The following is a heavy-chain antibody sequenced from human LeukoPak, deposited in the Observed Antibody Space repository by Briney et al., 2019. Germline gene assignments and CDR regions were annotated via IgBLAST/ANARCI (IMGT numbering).Heavy chain of an antibody. D-gene: IGHD6-6*01. V-gene: IGHV1-69*05. CDR1: GGTFSSYA. Sequence: ASVKVSCKASGGTFSSYAIRWVREAPGQGLEWMGRIIPIFGTANYAQKFQGRVTITTDESTSTAYMELSSLRSEDTAVYYCARVVYSSSRFGPWGQGTLVTVSS. CDR3: ARVVYSSSRFGP. J-gene: IGHJ5*02. CDR2: IIPIFGTA.